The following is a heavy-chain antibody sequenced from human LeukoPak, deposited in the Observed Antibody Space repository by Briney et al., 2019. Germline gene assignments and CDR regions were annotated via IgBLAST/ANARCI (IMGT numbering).Heavy chain of an antibody. CDR2: IFTDGST. D-gene: IGHD6-13*01. Sequence: SETLSLTCTVSSGSINDFYWSWIRQPAGKGLEWIGRIFTDGSTAYNPSLQSRLTMSIDMSKNQFSLRLTSVTAADTAVYYCARRSPIIAAGDACDIWGQGTLVTVSS. CDR3: ARRSPIIAAGDACDI. V-gene: IGHV4-4*07. J-gene: IGHJ3*02. CDR1: SGSINDFY.